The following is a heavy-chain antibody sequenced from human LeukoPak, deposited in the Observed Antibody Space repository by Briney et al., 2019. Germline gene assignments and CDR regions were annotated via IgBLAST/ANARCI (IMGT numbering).Heavy chain of an antibody. V-gene: IGHV1-69*13. Sequence: GASVKVSCKASGGTFSSYAISWVRQAPGQGLEWMGGIIPIFGTANYAQKFQGRVTITADESTSTAYMELSSLRSEDTAVYYCAILPGYSSGWYEVNYWGQGTLVTVSS. CDR1: GGTFSSYA. J-gene: IGHJ4*02. CDR2: IIPIFGTA. CDR3: AILPGYSSGWYEVNY. D-gene: IGHD6-13*01.